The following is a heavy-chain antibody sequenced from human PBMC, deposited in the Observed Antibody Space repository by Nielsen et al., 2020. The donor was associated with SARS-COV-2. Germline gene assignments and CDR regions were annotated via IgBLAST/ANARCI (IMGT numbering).Heavy chain of an antibody. CDR3: AGGEYFFDF. Sequence: GESLKISCEASGFTFSPFTMTWVRQAPGKGLEWVSSIGSTSSFVYYADSVKGRFTISRDNDKMTLSLQMSGLRDEDTAVYYCAGGEYFFDFWGQGTLVTVSS. D-gene: IGHD3-10*01. CDR1: GFTFSPFT. CDR2: IGSTSSFV. J-gene: IGHJ4*02. V-gene: IGHV3-21*01.